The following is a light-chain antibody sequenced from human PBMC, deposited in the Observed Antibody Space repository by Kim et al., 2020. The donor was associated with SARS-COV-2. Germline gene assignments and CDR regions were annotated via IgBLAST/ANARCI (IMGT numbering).Light chain of an antibody. V-gene: IGLV2-11*01. CDR3: CSYAGSYTFV. J-gene: IGLJ1*01. CDR1: SRDVGGYEY. Sequence: QSALTQPRSVSGSPGQSVTISCTGTSRDVGGYEYVSWYQHHPGKAPQLMIYYVSKRPSGVPDRFSGSKSGNTASLTISGLQAEDEADYYCCSYAGSYTFVFGIGTKGTVL. CDR2: YVS.